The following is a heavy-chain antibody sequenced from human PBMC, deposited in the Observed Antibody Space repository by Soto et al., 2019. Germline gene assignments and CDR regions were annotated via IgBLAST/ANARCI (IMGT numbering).Heavy chain of an antibody. Sequence: QVQLVQSGAEVKKPGSSVKVSCKASGATFSGYAINWVRQAPGQGPEWLGRIVPIFETLNYAERFQGRVAITADESTTTVYMELTNLTHEDTAMYYCVVMGNVAVSNPRSFDYWGQGTQVTVSS. J-gene: IGHJ4*02. D-gene: IGHD6-19*01. CDR2: IVPIFETL. V-gene: IGHV1-69*18. CDR1: GATFSGYA. CDR3: VVMGNVAVSNPRSFDY.